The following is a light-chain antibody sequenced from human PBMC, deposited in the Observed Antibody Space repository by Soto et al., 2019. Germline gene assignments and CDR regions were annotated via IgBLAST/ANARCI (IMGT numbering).Light chain of an antibody. Sequence: EIVMTQPPATLSVSPGERASLSCRASQSITSDLAWYQQKPGQPPRLLIYGSSTRATGVPARFSGSGSGTEFTLTIDSLQSEDFAVYYCQQYDQWPPLTFGGGTKVEIK. CDR2: GSS. J-gene: IGKJ4*01. CDR1: QSITSD. CDR3: QQYDQWPPLT. V-gene: IGKV3-15*01.